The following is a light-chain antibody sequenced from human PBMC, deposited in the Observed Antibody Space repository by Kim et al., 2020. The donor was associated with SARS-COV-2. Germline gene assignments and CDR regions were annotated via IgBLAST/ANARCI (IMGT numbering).Light chain of an antibody. Sequence: EIVLTQSPGTLSLSPGERPTLSCRASQSVSSSYLAWYQHKPGQAPRLLIYGASSRATGIPDRFSGSGSGTDFTLTISRLEPEDFAVYYCLQYGSSPPTFGQGTKVDIK. CDR1: QSVSSSY. V-gene: IGKV3-20*01. CDR2: GAS. J-gene: IGKJ1*01. CDR3: LQYGSSPPT.